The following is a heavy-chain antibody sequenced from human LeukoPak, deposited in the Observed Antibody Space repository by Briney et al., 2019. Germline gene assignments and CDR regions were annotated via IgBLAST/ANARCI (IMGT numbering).Heavy chain of an antibody. CDR3: ARGAAAGHFDY. D-gene: IGHD6-13*01. CDR1: GFTFSTYW. Sequence: GGSLRLSCTASGFTFSTYWMSWVRQAPGKGLEWVAVISYDGSNKYYADSVKGRFTISRDNSKNTLYLQMNSLRAEDTAVYYCARGAAAGHFDYWGQGTLVTVSS. V-gene: IGHV3-30*03. CDR2: ISYDGSNK. J-gene: IGHJ4*02.